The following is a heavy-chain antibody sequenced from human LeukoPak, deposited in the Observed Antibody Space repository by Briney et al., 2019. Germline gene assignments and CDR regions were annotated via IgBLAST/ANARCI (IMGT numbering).Heavy chain of an antibody. CDR2: IYYSGST. CDR1: GGSISGYY. Sequence: SETLSRTCTVSGGSISGYYWSWIRQPPGKELEWIGYIYYSGSTHYNPSLKSRVTISVDTSKNQFSLKLSSVTPADTAVYYCAREQYSYGPKDYWGQGTLVTVSS. J-gene: IGHJ4*02. CDR3: AREQYSYGPKDY. D-gene: IGHD5-18*01. V-gene: IGHV4-59*01.